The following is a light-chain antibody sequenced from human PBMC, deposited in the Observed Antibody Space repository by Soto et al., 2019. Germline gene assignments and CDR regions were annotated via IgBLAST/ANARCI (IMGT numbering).Light chain of an antibody. CDR2: DAS. CDR3: QQYGSSPRT. V-gene: IGKV3-20*01. Sequence: IVLTQSPGTLSLSPGERATLSCRASQSVSSSYLAWYQQKPGQAPRLLMYDASSRATGIPDRFSGSGSGTDFTLTISRLEPEDFAVYFCQQYGSSPRTFGQGTKVEIK. J-gene: IGKJ1*01. CDR1: QSVSSSY.